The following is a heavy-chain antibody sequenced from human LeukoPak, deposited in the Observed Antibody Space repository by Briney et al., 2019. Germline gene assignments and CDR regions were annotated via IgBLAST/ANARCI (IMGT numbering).Heavy chain of an antibody. Sequence: GGSLRLYCAASGXTFNNYEMNWVRQAPGKGLESVSYISSSGTTIYYADSVRGRFTISRDNAKNSLSLQMHSLRAEDTAVYYCAREPRYSYGLNGMDVWGQGTTVTVSS. CDR3: AREPRYSYGLNGMDV. CDR2: ISSSGTTI. J-gene: IGHJ6*02. V-gene: IGHV3-48*03. CDR1: GXTFNNYE. D-gene: IGHD5-18*01.